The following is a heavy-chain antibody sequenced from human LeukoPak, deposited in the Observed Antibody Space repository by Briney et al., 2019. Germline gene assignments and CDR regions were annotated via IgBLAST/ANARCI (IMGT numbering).Heavy chain of an antibody. Sequence: ASVKVSFKVCGYTHTELSMHWVRQAPGKGLEWMGGFDPEDGETIYAQMFQGRVTMTEDTSTDTAYMDLSSLRSEDTAVYYCAADGLRYPYPYYFHYWRQGTLVTVSS. CDR1: GYTHTELS. D-gene: IGHD3-16*01. J-gene: IGHJ4*02. CDR2: FDPEDGET. V-gene: IGHV1-24*01. CDR3: AADGLRYPYPYYFHY.